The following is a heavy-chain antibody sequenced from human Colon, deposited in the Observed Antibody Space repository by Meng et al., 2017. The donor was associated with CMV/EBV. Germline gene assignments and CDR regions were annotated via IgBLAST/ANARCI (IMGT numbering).Heavy chain of an antibody. J-gene: IGHJ4*02. CDR2: IWYDGNDK. Sequence: FSSYGMHWVRQAPGKGLEWVALIWYDGNDKYYADSVKGRFTISRDDSKNTLYLQMNSLRAEDTAVYYCAKGPAGYCSGTSCYMDYLDSWGQGTLVTVSS. V-gene: IGHV3-33*06. CDR1: FSSYG. CDR3: AKGPAGYCSGTSCYMDYLDS. D-gene: IGHD2-2*02.